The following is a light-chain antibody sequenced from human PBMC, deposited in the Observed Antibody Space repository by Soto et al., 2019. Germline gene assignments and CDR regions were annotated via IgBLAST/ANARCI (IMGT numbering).Light chain of an antibody. V-gene: IGKV3-15*01. J-gene: IGKJ4*01. CDR3: QQYDKWPGWR. CDR1: QSVNRK. CDR2: GAS. Sequence: EIVMTQSPATLSVSPGETATLSCRASQSVNRKVAWYQQKPGQAPRRLIYGASTGANDIPERFSGSGSGTELTLAISSLQSEDFAVYYGQQYDKWPGWRVGGGTEVEIK.